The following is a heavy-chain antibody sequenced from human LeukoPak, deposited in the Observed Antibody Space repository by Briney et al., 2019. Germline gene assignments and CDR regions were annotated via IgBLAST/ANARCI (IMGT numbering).Heavy chain of an antibody. CDR2: MNPNSGNT. J-gene: IGHJ4*02. CDR3: ARGGKWELAYYFDY. D-gene: IGHD1-26*01. V-gene: IGHV1-8*01. Sequence: ASVKVSCKASGYTFTSYDINWVRQATGQGLEWMGWMNPNSGNTGYAQKFQGRVTMTRNTSISTAYMELSSLRSEDTAVYYCARGGKWELAYYFDYWGQGTLVTVSS. CDR1: GYTFTSYD.